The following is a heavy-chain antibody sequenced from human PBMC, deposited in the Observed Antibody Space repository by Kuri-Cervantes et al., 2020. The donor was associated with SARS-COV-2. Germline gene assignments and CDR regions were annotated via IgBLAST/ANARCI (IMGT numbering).Heavy chain of an antibody. CDR3: ARGGSSGWSQLEY. CDR1: GFTFSSYA. CDR2: ISYDGSNK. Sequence: GGSLRLSCAASGFTFSSYAMRWVRQVPGKGLEWVAVISYDGSNKYYADSVKGRFTISRDNSKNTLYLQMNSLRAEDTAVYYCARGGSSGWSQLEYWGQGTLVTVSS. J-gene: IGHJ4*02. V-gene: IGHV3-30*04. D-gene: IGHD6-19*01.